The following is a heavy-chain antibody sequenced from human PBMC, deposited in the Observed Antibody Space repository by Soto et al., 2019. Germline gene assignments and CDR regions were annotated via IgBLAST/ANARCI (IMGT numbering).Heavy chain of an antibody. V-gene: IGHV4-34*01. CDR1: GGSFSGYY. CDR2: INHSGST. CDR3: AIIATVVVAGTTVGGIDY. Sequence: SETLCLTCAVYGGSFSGYYWSWIRQPPGKGLEWIGEINHSGSTNYNPSLKSRVTISVDTSKNQFSLKLSSVTAADTAVYYCAIIATVVVAGTTVGGIDYWRQGTLVTVSS. D-gene: IGHD6-19*01. J-gene: IGHJ4*02.